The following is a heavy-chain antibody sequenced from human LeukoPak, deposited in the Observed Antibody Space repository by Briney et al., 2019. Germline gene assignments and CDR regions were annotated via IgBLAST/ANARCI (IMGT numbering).Heavy chain of an antibody. CDR1: GGSFSGYY. CDR2: INHSGST. J-gene: IGHJ4*02. CDR3: ARGLDIVVVPAAALYFDY. D-gene: IGHD2-2*03. V-gene: IGHV4-34*01. Sequence: SETLSLTCAVYGGSFSGYYWSWIRQPPGKGLEWIGEINHSGSTNYNPSLKSRVTISVDTSKNRFSLKLSSVTAADTAVYYCARGLDIVVVPAAALYFDYWGQGTLVTVSS.